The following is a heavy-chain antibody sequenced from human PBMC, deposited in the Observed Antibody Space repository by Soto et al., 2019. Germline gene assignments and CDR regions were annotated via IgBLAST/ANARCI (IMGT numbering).Heavy chain of an antibody. D-gene: IGHD3-3*01. CDR2: IKQDGSEK. Sequence: GGSLRLSCAASGFTFSSYWMSWVRQAPGKGLEWVANIKQDGSEKYYVDSVKGRFTISRDNAKNSLYLQMNSLRAEDTAVYYCARDQIFGVVIGWFDPWGQGTLVTVSS. V-gene: IGHV3-7*01. CDR3: ARDQIFGVVIGWFDP. CDR1: GFTFSSYW. J-gene: IGHJ5*02.